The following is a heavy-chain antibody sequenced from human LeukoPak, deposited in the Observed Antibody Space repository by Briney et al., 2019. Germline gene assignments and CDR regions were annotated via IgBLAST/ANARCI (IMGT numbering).Heavy chain of an antibody. J-gene: IGHJ4*02. V-gene: IGHV3-23*01. CDR1: GFTFSSYA. D-gene: IGHD3-9*01. CDR3: AKGVRYDILTGYYFYY. CDR2: ISGSGGST. Sequence: PGGSLRLSCAASGFTFSSYAMSWVRQAPGKGLEWVSAISGSGGSTYYADSVKGRFTISRDNSKNTLYLQMNSLRAEDTAVYYCAKGVRYDILTGYYFYYWGQGTLVTVSS.